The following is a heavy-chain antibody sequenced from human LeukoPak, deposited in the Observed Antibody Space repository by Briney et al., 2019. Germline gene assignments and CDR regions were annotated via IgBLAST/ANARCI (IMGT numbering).Heavy chain of an antibody. CDR3: ARVTAGATTLNYYYYFMDV. D-gene: IGHD1-26*01. CDR2: ITSTSAYR. CDR1: GFAFNTYT. J-gene: IGHJ6*03. Sequence: GGSLRLSWVGSGFAFNTYTITWVRQAPGKGLEWVSSITSTSAYRQYADSVRGRFTISRDNTKDSLYLQMNSLGAEDTAVYHCARVTAGATTLNYYYYFMDVWGKGTTVTVSS. V-gene: IGHV3-21*01.